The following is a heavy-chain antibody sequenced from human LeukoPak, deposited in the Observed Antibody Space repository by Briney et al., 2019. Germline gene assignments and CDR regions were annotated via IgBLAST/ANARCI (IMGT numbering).Heavy chain of an antibody. V-gene: IGHV3-74*01. CDR1: GFTFSSYW. CDR3: ARVLPDSSGYYKSYYYYMDV. J-gene: IGHJ6*03. CDR2: INSDGSST. D-gene: IGHD3-22*01. Sequence: GASLRLSCAASGFTFSSYWMHWVRQAPGKGLVWVSRINSDGSSTSYADSVKGRFTISRDNAKNTLYLQMNSLRAEDTAVYYCARVLPDSSGYYKSYYYYMDVWGKGTTVTVSS.